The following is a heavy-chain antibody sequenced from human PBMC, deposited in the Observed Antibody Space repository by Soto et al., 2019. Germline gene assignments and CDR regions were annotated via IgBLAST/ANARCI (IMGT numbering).Heavy chain of an antibody. D-gene: IGHD3-9*01. CDR3: TRLFTPYDTPGPSWFGP. CDR1: GDSISKSGHY. V-gene: IGHV4-39*02. CDR2: IDYRGST. Sequence: SETLSLTCTVSGDSISKSGHYWGWIRQPPGKALEGIGGIDYRGSTLYTPSRRSRITMSIDTSKKFFSLKLTSVGASDTALYYCTRLFTPYDTPGPSWFGPWGQGTLVTVSS. J-gene: IGHJ5*02.